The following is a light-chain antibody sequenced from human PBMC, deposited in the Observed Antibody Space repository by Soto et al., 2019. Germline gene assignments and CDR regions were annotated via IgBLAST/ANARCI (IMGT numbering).Light chain of an antibody. CDR1: QSVYSN. Sequence: EIVMTQSPATLSVSPGERATLSCRASQSVYSNLAWYQQKPGQAPRLLIYGASTRATGIPARFSGSGSGTEFTLTISSLQSEDFAVYYCQQNNNWPPWTFGQGTKVEIK. CDR2: GAS. V-gene: IGKV3-15*01. J-gene: IGKJ1*01. CDR3: QQNNNWPPWT.